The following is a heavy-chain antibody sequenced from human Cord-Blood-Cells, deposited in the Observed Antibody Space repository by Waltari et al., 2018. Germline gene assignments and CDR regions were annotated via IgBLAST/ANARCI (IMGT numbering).Heavy chain of an antibody. D-gene: IGHD1-26*01. V-gene: IGHV1-69*01. J-gene: IGHJ3*02. Sequence: QVQLWQSGAEVKKPESSVKVSCKASVGTFSSYAISCARQAPGPGLEWMGGASPILGTANYAQKFQGRVTITADEATSAAYMELSRLRSEDTSVYYCAGDSRREWELLTAFGIWGGGTMVTVSS. CDR3: AGDSRREWELLTAFGI. CDR1: VGTFSSYA. CDR2: ASPILGTA.